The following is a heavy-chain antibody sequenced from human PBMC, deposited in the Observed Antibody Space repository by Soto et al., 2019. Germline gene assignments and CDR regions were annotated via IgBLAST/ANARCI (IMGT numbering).Heavy chain of an antibody. Sequence: GESLKISCAASGFTFSSYSMNWVRQAPGKGLEWVSYISSSSSTIYYADSVKGRFTISRDNAKNSLYLQMNSLRAEDTAVYYCARGSTIFGVDYFDYWGQGTLVTVSS. CDR2: ISSSSSTI. J-gene: IGHJ4*02. CDR3: ARGSTIFGVDYFDY. D-gene: IGHD3-3*01. V-gene: IGHV3-48*01. CDR1: GFTFSSYS.